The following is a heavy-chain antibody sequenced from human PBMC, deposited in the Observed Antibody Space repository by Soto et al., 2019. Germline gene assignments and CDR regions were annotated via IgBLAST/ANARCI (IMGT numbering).Heavy chain of an antibody. V-gene: IGHV4-59*12. Sequence: SETLSLTCSVSGGSIDNYYWSWIRQAPGKGLEWIGYVYHNGRTSYNPSLKSRVSISVDRSKNQFSLQLKSVTPEDTAVYYCARGRHSTSSDIVDTAPFNYWGQGTLVTVSS. CDR1: GGSIDNYY. CDR2: VYHNGRT. D-gene: IGHD5-12*01. CDR3: ARGRHSTSSDIVDTAPFNY. J-gene: IGHJ4*02.